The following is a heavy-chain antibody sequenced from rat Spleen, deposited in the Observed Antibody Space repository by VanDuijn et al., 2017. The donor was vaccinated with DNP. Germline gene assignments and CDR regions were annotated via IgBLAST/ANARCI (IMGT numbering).Heavy chain of an antibody. Sequence: EVQLVESGGGPVQPGRSLKLSCVASGFIFSNYWMTWIRQAPGRGLEWVASITNTGGNIYYPDSVKGRFTISRDNAQNTLYLQMNSLRSEDTATYFCARHGDWGQGVMVTVSS. CDR1: GFIFSNYW. J-gene: IGHJ2*01. V-gene: IGHV5-31*01. CDR3: ARHGD. CDR2: ITNTGGNI. D-gene: IGHD4-1*01.